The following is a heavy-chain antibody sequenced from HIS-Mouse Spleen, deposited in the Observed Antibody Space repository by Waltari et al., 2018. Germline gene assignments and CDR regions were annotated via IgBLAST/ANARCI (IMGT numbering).Heavy chain of an antibody. Sequence: QLQLQESGPGLVKPSETLSLTCTVSGGSISSSSYYWGWFRQPPGKGLEWIGSIYYSGSTYNNPALKSRVTIAVDTSKNQFSLKLSSVTAADTAVYYCAREIPYSSSWYDWYFDLWGRGTLVTVSS. CDR1: GGSISSSSYY. CDR3: AREIPYSSSWYDWYFDL. D-gene: IGHD6-13*01. J-gene: IGHJ2*01. V-gene: IGHV4-39*07. CDR2: IYYSGST.